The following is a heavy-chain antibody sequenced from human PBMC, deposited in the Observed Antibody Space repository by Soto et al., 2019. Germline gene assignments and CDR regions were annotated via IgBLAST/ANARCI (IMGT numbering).Heavy chain of an antibody. CDR3: ARDLAVGLVDY. CDR1: GYTFNSYG. V-gene: IGHV1-18*01. D-gene: IGHD6-19*01. J-gene: IGHJ4*02. CDR2: ISAYNGNT. Sequence: QVQLVQSGAAVKKPGASVKVSCKASGYTFNSYGISWVRQAPGQGLEWRGWISAYNGNTTSAQKLQGRVTMTTDTTTSTAYMELSSLRSDDTAVYYCARDLAVGLVDYWGQGTLVTVSS.